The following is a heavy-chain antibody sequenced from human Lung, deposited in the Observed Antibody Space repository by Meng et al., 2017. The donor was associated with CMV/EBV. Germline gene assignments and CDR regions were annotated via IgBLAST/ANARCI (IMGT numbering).Heavy chain of an antibody. V-gene: IGHV4-39*01. CDR2: IYYSGST. CDR1: GGTISSSSYY. D-gene: IGHD2-2*02. J-gene: IGHJ4*02. CDR3: GGYGGVVVVPAAIPPDY. Sequence: SXTXSLXCTVSGGTISSSSYYWGWIRPPPGQGLEWIGSIYYSGSTYYNPSLKSRVTISVDTYKNQFSLKLSSVTAADTVVYYCGGYGGVVVVPAAIPPDYWGQGTXVTCSS.